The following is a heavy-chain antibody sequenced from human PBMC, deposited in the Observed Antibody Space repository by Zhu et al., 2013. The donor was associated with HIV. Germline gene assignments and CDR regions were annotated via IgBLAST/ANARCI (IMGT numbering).Heavy chain of an antibody. CDR1: GYTFTSYA. V-gene: IGHV1-3*01. Sequence: QVQLVQSGAEVKKPGASVKVSCKASGYTFTSYAMHWVRQAPGQRLEWMGWINAGNGNTKYSQKFQGRVTITRDTSASTAYMELSRLRSDDTAVYYCARETYYDFWSGYHAKYYFDYWGQGTLVTVSS. J-gene: IGHJ4*02. CDR2: INAGNGNT. D-gene: IGHD3-3*01. CDR3: ARETYYDFWSGYHAKYYFDY.